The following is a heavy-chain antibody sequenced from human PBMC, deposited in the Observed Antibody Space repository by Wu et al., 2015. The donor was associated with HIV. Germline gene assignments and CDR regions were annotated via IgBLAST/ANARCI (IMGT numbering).Heavy chain of an antibody. CDR2: IIPLFDTA. V-gene: IGHV1-69*05. CDR1: GGTFSSFS. CDR3: ARGLTVSGYITWAT. Sequence: QVQLVQSGAEVKKPGSSVRVSCQASGGTFSSFSISWVRQAPGQGLEWMGGIIPLFDTAHYAQKFRDRVTMTTDESTTTAYMELSSLRSEDTAVYYCARGLTVSGYITWATWGQGVLVTVSS. D-gene: IGHD5-12*01. J-gene: IGHJ4*02.